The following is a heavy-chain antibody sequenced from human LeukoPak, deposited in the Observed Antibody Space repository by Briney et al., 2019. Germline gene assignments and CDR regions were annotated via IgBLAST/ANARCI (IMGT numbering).Heavy chain of an antibody. CDR2: ISYDGSNK. V-gene: IGHV3-30*04. D-gene: IGHD3-10*01. Sequence: GGSLRLSCAASGFTFSSYAMHWVRQAPGKGLEWVAVISYDGSNKYYADSVKGRFTISRDNSKNTLYLQMNSLRAEDTAVYYCARTAHRYYYGSGSEGGYFDYWGQGTLVTVSS. CDR3: ARTAHRYYYGSGSEGGYFDY. J-gene: IGHJ4*02. CDR1: GFTFSSYA.